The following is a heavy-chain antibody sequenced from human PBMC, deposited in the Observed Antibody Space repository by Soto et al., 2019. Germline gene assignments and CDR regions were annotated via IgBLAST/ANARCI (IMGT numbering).Heavy chain of an antibody. J-gene: IGHJ4*02. V-gene: IGHV4-39*01. Sequence: SESLSLTXTVSGGSISSRRSYWGWLRQPPGKGLEWIGSIYYSGNAYYNPSLKSRVAVTVDTAKNQFSLKVTSVAATDTAVYYCARHKDTSSRYLLPDFWGQGTLVTVSS. CDR2: IYYSGNA. CDR3: ARHKDTSSRYLLPDF. CDR1: GGSISSRRSY. D-gene: IGHD6-13*01.